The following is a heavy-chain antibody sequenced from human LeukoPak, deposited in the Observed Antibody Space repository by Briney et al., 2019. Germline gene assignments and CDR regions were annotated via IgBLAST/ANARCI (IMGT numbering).Heavy chain of an antibody. CDR2: IIPIFGTA. CDR3: ARGGWLVRPNFDY. D-gene: IGHD6-19*01. V-gene: IGHV1-69*13. Sequence: SVKVSCKASGGTFSSYAISWVRQAPGQGLEWMGGIIPIFGTANYAQKFQGRVTITADESTSTAYMELSSLRSEDTAVYYCARGGWLVRPNFDYWGQGTLVTVSS. CDR1: GGTFSSYA. J-gene: IGHJ4*02.